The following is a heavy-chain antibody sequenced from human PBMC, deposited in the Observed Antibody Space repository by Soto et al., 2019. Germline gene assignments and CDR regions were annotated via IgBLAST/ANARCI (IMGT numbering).Heavy chain of an antibody. CDR3: ARRRYCGLDCYNKFYYGMDV. CDR1: GSTFSSYT. J-gene: IGHJ6*02. Sequence: QVQLVQSGAEVRKPGSSVEVSCMASGSTFSSYTVNWVRQAPGQGLEWIGRIIPVLGVTHYARRFQGRVTITADRSRKTAYMELTSLTSEDTTVYYCARRRYCGLDCYNKFYYGMDVWGQGPTFTVSS. CDR2: IIPVLGVT. V-gene: IGHV1-69*02. D-gene: IGHD2-21*02.